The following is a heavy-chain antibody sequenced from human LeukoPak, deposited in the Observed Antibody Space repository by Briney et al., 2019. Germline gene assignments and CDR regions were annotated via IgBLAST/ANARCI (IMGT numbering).Heavy chain of an antibody. CDR3: AKGENSGSYYPSFMYY. CDR2: ISGSGGST. J-gene: IGHJ4*02. V-gene: IGHV3-23*01. D-gene: IGHD1-26*01. CDR1: GFTLSSYA. Sequence: PGGSLRLSCAASGFTLSSYAISWVRQAPGKGLERVSAISGSGGSTYYADSVKGRFTISRDNSENTLYLQMNSLRAEDTAVYYCAKGENSGSYYPSFMYYWGQGTLVTVSS.